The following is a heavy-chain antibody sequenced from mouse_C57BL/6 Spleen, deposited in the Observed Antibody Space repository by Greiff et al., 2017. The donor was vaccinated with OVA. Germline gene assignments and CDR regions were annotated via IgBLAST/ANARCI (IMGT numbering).Heavy chain of an antibody. CDR2: IDPEDGET. V-gene: IGHV14-2*01. CDR3: AREDSSGYVGY. CDR1: GFNIKDYY. D-gene: IGHD3-2*02. Sequence: VQLQQSGAELVKPGASVKLSCTASGFNIKDYYMHWVKQRTEQGLEWIGRIDPEDGETKYAPNFQGKATITADTSSNTAYLQLSSLTSEDTAVYYCAREDSSGYVGYWGQSTTLTVSS. J-gene: IGHJ2*01.